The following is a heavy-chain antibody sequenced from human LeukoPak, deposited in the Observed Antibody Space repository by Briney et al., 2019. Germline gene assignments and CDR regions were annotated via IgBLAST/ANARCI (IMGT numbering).Heavy chain of an antibody. CDR3: ARELLWFGESNFDY. J-gene: IGHJ4*02. V-gene: IGHV3-23*01. Sequence: GGSLRLSCAASGFTFTSYAMSWVRQAPGKGLEWVSAISGSGGSTYYADSVKGRFTISSDNSKNTLYLQMNSLRAEDTAVYYCARELLWFGESNFDYWGQGTLVTVSS. CDR1: GFTFTSYA. D-gene: IGHD3-10*01. CDR2: ISGSGGST.